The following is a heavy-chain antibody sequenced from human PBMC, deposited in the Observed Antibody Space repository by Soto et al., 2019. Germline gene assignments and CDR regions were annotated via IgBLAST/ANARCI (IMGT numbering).Heavy chain of an antibody. CDR1: GGSISSYY. V-gene: IGHV4-59*01. CDR3: ASIRGYSGYDYDGYYKYMDV. CDR2: IYYSGST. J-gene: IGHJ6*03. D-gene: IGHD5-12*01. Sequence: PSETLSLTCTVSGGSISSYYWSWIRQPPGKGLEWIGYIYYSGSTNYNPSLKSRVTIAVDTSKNQFSLKLSSVTAADTAVYYCASIRGYSGYDYDGYYKYMDVCGKGTTVTVSS.